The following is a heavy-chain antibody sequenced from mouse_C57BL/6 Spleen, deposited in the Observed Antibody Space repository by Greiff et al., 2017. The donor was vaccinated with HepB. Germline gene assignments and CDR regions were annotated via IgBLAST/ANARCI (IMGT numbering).Heavy chain of an antibody. CDR3: TTPGYFDV. Sequence: VQLQQPGAELVKPGASVKLSCKASGYTFTSYWMHWVKQRPGRGLEWIGRIDPENGDTEYASKFQGKATITADTSSNTAYLQLSSLTSEDTAVYYCTTPGYFDVWGTGTTVTVSS. J-gene: IGHJ1*03. CDR2: IDPENGDT. V-gene: IGHV14-4*01. CDR1: GYTFTSYW.